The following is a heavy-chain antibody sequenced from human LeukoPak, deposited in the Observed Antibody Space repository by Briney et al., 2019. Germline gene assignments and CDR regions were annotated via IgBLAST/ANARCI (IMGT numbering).Heavy chain of an antibody. D-gene: IGHD6-25*01. Sequence: QPGGSLRLSCVVSGLTFSNHWMHWVRQAPGKGLVWVSHINNEGSDTRYADSVKGRFTISRDNGKNTVYLQMNSLRADDAAVYYCARGQLRLSNWGQGSLVIVSS. CDR2: INNEGSDT. V-gene: IGHV3-74*01. J-gene: IGHJ4*02. CDR1: GLTFSNHW. CDR3: ARGQLRLSN.